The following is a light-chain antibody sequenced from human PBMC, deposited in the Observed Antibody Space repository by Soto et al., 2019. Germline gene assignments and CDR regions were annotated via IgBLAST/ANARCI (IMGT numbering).Light chain of an antibody. CDR2: DAS. CDR3: QQYGSSPLT. J-gene: IGKJ4*01. V-gene: IGKV3-20*01. CDR1: QSVSSSY. Sequence: EIVLTHTPGTLSLSPRERATRSCRASQSVSSSYLAWYQQRPGQAPRLLIYDASSRATGIPDRFSGSGSGTDFTLTISRLEPEDFAVYYCQQYGSSPLTFGGGTKVDVK.